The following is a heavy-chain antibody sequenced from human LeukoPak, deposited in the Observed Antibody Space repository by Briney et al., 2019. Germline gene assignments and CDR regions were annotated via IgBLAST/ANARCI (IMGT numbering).Heavy chain of an antibody. CDR3: ATRSYSSGYLYYFDY. V-gene: IGHV4-34*01. D-gene: IGHD3-22*01. CDR1: GGSFSGYY. CDR2: ITHSGST. J-gene: IGHJ4*02. Sequence: PSETLSLTCAVYGGSFSGYYWSWIRQPPGKGLEWIGEITHSGSTNYNPSLKSRVTISVDTSKNQFSLKLSSVTAADTAVYYCATRSYSSGYLYYFDYWGQGTLVTVSS.